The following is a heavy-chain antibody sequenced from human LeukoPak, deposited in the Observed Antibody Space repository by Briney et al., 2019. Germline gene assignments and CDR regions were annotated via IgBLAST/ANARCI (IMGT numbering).Heavy chain of an antibody. V-gene: IGHV3-23*01. J-gene: IGHJ5*02. Sequence: GGSLRLSCAASGFSFSDYAMVWVRQAPRKGLEWVSGISSGGHDATFYADSVKGRFTVSRDNSKNTLYLQMNSLRAEDTALYYCAKGLRGNYDHWGLGTLVTVSS. CDR2: ISSGGHDAT. D-gene: IGHD1-26*01. CDR1: GFSFSDYA. CDR3: AKGLRGNYDH.